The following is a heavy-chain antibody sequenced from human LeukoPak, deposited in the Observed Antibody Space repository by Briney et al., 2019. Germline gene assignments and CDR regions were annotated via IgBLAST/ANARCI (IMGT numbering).Heavy chain of an antibody. CDR3: AKESRYYYGSGSFSSQFDY. CDR1: GFTRSAYA. J-gene: IGHJ4*02. CDR2: ISGSGAST. V-gene: IGHV3-23*01. Sequence: GGSLRLSCVASGFTRSAYAMRWVPGAPGKGLVWVSSISGSGASTYYADTVKGRFTSSRDNSKNTLYLQVNNLRAEDTAVYYCAKESRYYYGSGSFSSQFDYWGQGNLVTVSS. D-gene: IGHD3-10*01.